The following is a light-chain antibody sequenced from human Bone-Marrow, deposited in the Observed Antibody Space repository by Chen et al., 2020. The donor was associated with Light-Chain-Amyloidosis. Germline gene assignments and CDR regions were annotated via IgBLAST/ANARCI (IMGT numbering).Light chain of an antibody. V-gene: IGLV3-25*03. CDR1: DLPTKY. CDR2: RDT. J-gene: IGLJ2*01. Sequence: SYELTQPPSVSVSPGQTARITCSGDDLPTKYAYWYQQKPGQAPVLVIHRDTERPSGISERFSGSSSGRTATLIMSGVQAEDEADYHCQAADSSGTYEVIFGGGTKLTVL. CDR3: QAADSSGTYEVI.